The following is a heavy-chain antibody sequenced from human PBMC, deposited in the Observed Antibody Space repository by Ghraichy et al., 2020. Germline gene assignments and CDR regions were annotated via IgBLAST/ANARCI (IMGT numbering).Heavy chain of an antibody. J-gene: IGHJ5*02. CDR3: ARAPGAVVAGTFWFDP. Sequence: SETLSLTCTVSGGSISSYYWSWIRQPPGKGLEWIGYIYYSGSTNYNPSLKSRVTISVDTSKNQFSLKLSSVTAADTAVYYCARAPGAVVAGTFWFDPWGQGTLVTVSS. CDR2: IYYSGST. CDR1: GGSISSYY. V-gene: IGHV4-59*01. D-gene: IGHD6-19*01.